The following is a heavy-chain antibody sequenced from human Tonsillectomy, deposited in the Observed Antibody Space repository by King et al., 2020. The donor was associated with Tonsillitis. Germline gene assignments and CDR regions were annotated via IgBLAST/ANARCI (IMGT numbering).Heavy chain of an antibody. CDR1: GYTFTSYD. J-gene: IGHJ4*02. CDR2: MNPNSGST. CDR3: AREGQSIEAAGTSGNDY. Sequence: QLVQSGAEVKKPGASVKVSCKASGYTFTSYDINWVRQATGQGLEWMGWMNPNSGSTGYAQKFQGRVTMTRNTSISTAYMVLSSLRSEDTAVYYCAREGQSIEAAGTSGNDYWGQGTLVTVSS. V-gene: IGHV1-8*01. D-gene: IGHD6-13*01.